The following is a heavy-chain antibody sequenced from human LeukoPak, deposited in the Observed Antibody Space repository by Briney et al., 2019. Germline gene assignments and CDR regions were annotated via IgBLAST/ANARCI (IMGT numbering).Heavy chain of an antibody. CDR3: ARRYTGYGILDY. J-gene: IGHJ4*02. V-gene: IGHV3-11*03. Sequence: PGGSLRLSCAASGFTFSDYYMSWIRQAPGKGLEWVSYISDSSSYRDYADSVKGRFTISRDNSKNSLYLQMNSLRAEDTAVYYCARRYTGYGILDYWGQGTLVTVSS. CDR1: GFTFSDYY. D-gene: IGHD5-12*01. CDR2: ISDSSSYR.